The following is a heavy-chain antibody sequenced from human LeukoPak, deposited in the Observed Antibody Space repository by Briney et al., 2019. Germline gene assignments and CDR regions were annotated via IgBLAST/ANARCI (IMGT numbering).Heavy chain of an antibody. Sequence: PGGSLRLSCAASGSTFDDYGMSWVRQAPGKGLEWVSGINWNGGSTGYADSVKGRFTISRDNAKNSLYLQMNSLRAEDTALYYCARVRYFDWPLPYYFDYWGQGTLVTVSS. CDR1: GSTFDDYG. D-gene: IGHD3-9*01. V-gene: IGHV3-20*04. CDR2: INWNGGST. CDR3: ARVRYFDWPLPYYFDY. J-gene: IGHJ4*02.